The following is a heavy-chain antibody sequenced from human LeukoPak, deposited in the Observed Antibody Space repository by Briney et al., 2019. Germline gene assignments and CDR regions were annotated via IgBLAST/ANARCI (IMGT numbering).Heavy chain of an antibody. J-gene: IGHJ4*02. V-gene: IGHV3-30*01. CDR1: GFTFSSYA. D-gene: IGHD3-16*01. Sequence: GGSLRLSCAASGFTFSSYAMSWVRQAPGKGLECVAVISYDGSNKYYADSVKGRFTISRDNSKNTLYLQMNSLRDEDTAVYYCARERTLGPFDYWGQGTLVTVSS. CDR2: ISYDGSNK. CDR3: ARERTLGPFDY.